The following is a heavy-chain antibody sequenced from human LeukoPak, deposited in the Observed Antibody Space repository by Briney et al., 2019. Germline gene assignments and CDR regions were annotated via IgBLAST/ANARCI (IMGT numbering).Heavy chain of an antibody. CDR1: GGSISSGSFY. CDR3: ARDNQQLAFYF. Sequence: SETLSLTCTVSGGSISSGSFYWGWIRQPPGKGLEWIGSFYYSGSTYYNPSLESRVSISVDTSKNQFSLKLTSVTAADATVYYCARDNQQLAFYFWGQGTLVTVSS. D-gene: IGHD6-13*01. J-gene: IGHJ4*02. V-gene: IGHV4-39*07. CDR2: FYYSGST.